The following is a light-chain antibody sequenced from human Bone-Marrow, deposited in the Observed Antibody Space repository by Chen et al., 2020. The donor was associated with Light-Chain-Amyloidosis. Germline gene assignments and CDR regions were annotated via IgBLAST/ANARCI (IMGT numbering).Light chain of an antibody. CDR1: DLPTKY. CDR3: QSADSSGTYEVI. Sequence: SEELTQPPSVTESPGQTARLTCAGDDLPTKYAYWYQQKPGQAPVLVIHRDTERPSGISERFSGSSSGTTATLTISGVQAEDEADYHCQSADSSGTYEVIFGGGTKLTVL. V-gene: IGLV3-25*03. CDR2: RDT. J-gene: IGLJ2*01.